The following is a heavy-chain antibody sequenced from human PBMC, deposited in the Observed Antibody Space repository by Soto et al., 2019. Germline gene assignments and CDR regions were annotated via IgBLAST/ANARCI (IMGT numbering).Heavy chain of an antibody. CDR1: SGSISSNKW. V-gene: IGHV4-4*02. J-gene: IGHJ3*02. CDR2: IYHSGST. D-gene: IGHD6-6*01. CDR3: ARASLGSISSADAFDI. Sequence: QVQLQESGPGLVKPSGTLSLTCAVSSGSISSNKWWSWVRQPPGKGLEWIGEIYHSGSTNYNPSHKSRVTISVDKSKNQFSLKLYSVTAADTAVYYCARASLGSISSADAFDIWGQGTMVTVSS.